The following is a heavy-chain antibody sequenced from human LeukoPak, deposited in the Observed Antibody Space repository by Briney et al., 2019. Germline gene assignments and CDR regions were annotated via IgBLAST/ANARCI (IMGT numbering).Heavy chain of an antibody. CDR3: ASPIDSSGWHGSYFDY. Sequence: GGSLRLSCAASGFTFSSYSMNWVRQAPGKGLEWVSSISSSSSYIYYADSVKGRFTISRDNAKNSLYLQMNSLRAEDTAVYYCASPIDSSGWHGSYFDYWGQGTLVTVSS. J-gene: IGHJ4*02. V-gene: IGHV3-21*01. CDR1: GFTFSSYS. CDR2: ISSSSSYI. D-gene: IGHD6-19*01.